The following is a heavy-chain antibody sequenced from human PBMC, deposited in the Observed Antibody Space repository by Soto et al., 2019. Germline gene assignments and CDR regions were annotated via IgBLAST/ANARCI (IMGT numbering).Heavy chain of an antibody. V-gene: IGHV3-74*01. CDR1: GFTLSSRW. Sequence: EVQLVESGGGLVQPGGSLRLSCAASGFTLSSRWMHWVRQAPGKGLVWVSRIKTDGTSTSYADSVKGRITNSRDNDKNTWYMHINRMRASDTAMYYCARNKGTYGQGVFEPWGQGTMVNASS. D-gene: IGHD3-10*01. J-gene: IGHJ5*02. CDR3: ARNKGTYGQGVFEP. CDR2: IKTDGTST.